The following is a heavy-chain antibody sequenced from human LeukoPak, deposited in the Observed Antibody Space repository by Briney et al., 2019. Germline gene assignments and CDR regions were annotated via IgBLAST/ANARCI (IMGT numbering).Heavy chain of an antibody. CDR3: ARGLPAASNWYFGL. CDR1: GVSISSHY. J-gene: IGHJ2*01. V-gene: IGHV4-59*11. D-gene: IGHD2-2*01. Sequence: PSETLSLTCTVSGVSISSHYWTWIRQPPGKGLEWIGYIYNTGSTKYNPTLKSRVTISLDTSKKNSTLKLSSVTAADTAVYYCARGLPAASNWYFGLWGRGTLVTVSS. CDR2: IYNTGST.